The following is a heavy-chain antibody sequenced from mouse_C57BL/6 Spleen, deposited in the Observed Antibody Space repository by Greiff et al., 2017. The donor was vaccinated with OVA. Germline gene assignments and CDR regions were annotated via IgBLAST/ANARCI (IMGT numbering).Heavy chain of an antibody. CDR1: GYTFTSYG. V-gene: IGHV1-81*01. Sequence: QVHVKQSGAELARPGASVKLSCKASGYTFTSYGISWVKQRTGQGLEWIGEIYPRSGNTYYNEKFKGKATLTADKSSSTAYMELRSLTSEDSAVYFCARDSSEGAMDYWGQGTSVTVSS. J-gene: IGHJ4*01. CDR2: IYPRSGNT. D-gene: IGHD3-2*02. CDR3: ARDSSEGAMDY.